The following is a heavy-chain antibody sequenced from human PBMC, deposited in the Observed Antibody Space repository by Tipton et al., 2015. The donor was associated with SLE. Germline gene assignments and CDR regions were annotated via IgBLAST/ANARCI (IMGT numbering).Heavy chain of an antibody. CDR3: ARQGSSRSTNWFDP. CDR1: GGSISNFY. Sequence: GLVKPSETLSLTCTVSGGSISNFYWSWIRQPPGKGLEWIGYIHSSGTTNYNASLKTRLTISVDTSKNQFSLKLNSMTAADTAVYYCARQGSSRSTNWFDPWGQGTLDTVSS. D-gene: IGHD6-13*01. J-gene: IGHJ5*02. V-gene: IGHV4-59*01. CDR2: IHSSGTT.